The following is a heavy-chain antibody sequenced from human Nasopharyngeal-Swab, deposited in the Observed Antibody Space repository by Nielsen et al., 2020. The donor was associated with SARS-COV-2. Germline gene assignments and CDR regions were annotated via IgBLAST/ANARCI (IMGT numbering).Heavy chain of an antibody. Sequence: GRSLRLSCAASGFTFSSYGMHWVRQAPGKGLEWVSFISNDGSRKYYVDSVKGRFTVSRDNFQHTLYLHMNSLIADDMAIYYCARDRGSGSRTEDAFEIWGQGTMVTVSS. V-gene: IGHV3-30*03. CDR1: GFTFSSYG. J-gene: IGHJ3*02. D-gene: IGHD1-26*01. CDR3: ARDRGSGSRTEDAFEI. CDR2: ISNDGSRK.